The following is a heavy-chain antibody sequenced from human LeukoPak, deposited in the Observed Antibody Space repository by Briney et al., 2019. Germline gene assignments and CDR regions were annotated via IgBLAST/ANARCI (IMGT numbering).Heavy chain of an antibody. CDR1: GGSISSYY. D-gene: IGHD3-9*01. CDR3: ARYYDILTGYYYGMDV. Sequence: SETLSLTCTVSGGSISSYYWSWIRQPPGKGLEWIGYIYYSGSTNYNPSLKSRVTISVDTSKNQFSLKLSSVTAADTAVYYCARYYDILTGYYYGMDVWGQGTTVTVSS. V-gene: IGHV4-59*12. CDR2: IYYSGST. J-gene: IGHJ6*02.